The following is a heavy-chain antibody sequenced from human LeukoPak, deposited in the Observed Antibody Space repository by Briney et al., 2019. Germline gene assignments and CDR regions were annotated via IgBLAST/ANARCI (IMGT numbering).Heavy chain of an antibody. V-gene: IGHV3-21*01. CDR3: ARVVFVNIRAPDAFDI. CDR2: ISSSSSYI. CDR1: GFTFSSYS. D-gene: IGHD2/OR15-2a*01. J-gene: IGHJ3*02. Sequence: GGSLRLSCAASGFTFSSYSMNWVRQAPGKGLEWVSSISSSSSYIYYADSVKGRFTISRDNAKNSLYLQMNSLRAEDTAVYYCARVVFVNIRAPDAFDIWGQGTMVTVSS.